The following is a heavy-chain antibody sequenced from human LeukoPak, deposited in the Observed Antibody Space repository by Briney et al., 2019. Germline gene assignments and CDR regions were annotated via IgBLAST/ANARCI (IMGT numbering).Heavy chain of an antibody. CDR3: VTDVDTAI. CDR1: GFTFSNYA. V-gene: IGHV3-64D*06. D-gene: IGHD5-18*01. Sequence: GGSLRLPCSASGFTFSNYAMHWVRQAPGKGLEYVSAINSNGGSTYYADSVKGRFTISRDNSKNTLYLQMSSLRAEDTAVYYCVTDVDTAIWGQGTLVTVSS. J-gene: IGHJ4*02. CDR2: INSNGGST.